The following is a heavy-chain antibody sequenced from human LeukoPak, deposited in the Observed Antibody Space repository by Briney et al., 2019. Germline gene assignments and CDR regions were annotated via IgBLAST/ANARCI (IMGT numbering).Heavy chain of an antibody. CDR2: ISGSGGST. J-gene: IGHJ4*02. D-gene: IGHD1-14*01. Sequence: GSLRLSCAASGFTFSSYAMNWVRQAPGKGLEWVSAISGSGGSTYYADSVKGRFTISRDNSKNTLYLQMNSLRAEDTAIYYCAKNRESSVFTFDYWGQGTLVTVSS. CDR1: GFTFSSYA. V-gene: IGHV3-23*01. CDR3: AKNRESSVFTFDY.